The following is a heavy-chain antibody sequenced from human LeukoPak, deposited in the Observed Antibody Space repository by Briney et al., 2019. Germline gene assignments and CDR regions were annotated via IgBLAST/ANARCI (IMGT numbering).Heavy chain of an antibody. CDR2: IYYSGST. D-gene: IGHD4-17*01. CDR3: ARDRGYGDYLNYFDY. Sequence: PSETLSLTCTVSGGSISSNYWSWIRQPPGKGLEWIGYIYYSGSTNSNPSLKSRVTMSVDTSKNQFSLNLSSVTAADTAVYYCARDRGYGDYLNYFDYWGQGTLVTVSS. V-gene: IGHV4-59*01. J-gene: IGHJ4*02. CDR1: GGSISSNY.